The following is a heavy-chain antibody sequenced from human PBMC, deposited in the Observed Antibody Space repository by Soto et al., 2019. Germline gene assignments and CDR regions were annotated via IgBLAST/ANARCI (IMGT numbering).Heavy chain of an antibody. CDR3: AKATTVTTVDYFDF. J-gene: IGHJ4*02. Sequence: GGSLRLSCAASGFTFDSYAMGWVRQAPGKGLEWVSAISDSGGNTYYADSVKGRFTISRDNSKNTLFLHMNSLRAEDTAVYYCAKATTVTTVDYFDFWGQGTLVTVSS. D-gene: IGHD4-17*01. V-gene: IGHV3-23*01. CDR2: ISDSGGNT. CDR1: GFTFDSYA.